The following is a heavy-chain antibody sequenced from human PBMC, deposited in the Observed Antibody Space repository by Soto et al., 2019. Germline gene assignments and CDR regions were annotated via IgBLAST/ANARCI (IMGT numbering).Heavy chain of an antibody. V-gene: IGHV1-58*01. D-gene: IGHD3-22*01. Sequence: SVKVSCKASGFTFTSSAVQWVRQARGQRLEWIGWIVVGSGNTNYAQKFQERVTITRDMSTSTAYMELSSLRSEDTAVYYCAADTQFITMIVGFDYWGPGTMATGYS. CDR2: IVVGSGNT. J-gene: IGHJ4*02. CDR3: AADTQFITMIVGFDY. CDR1: GFTFTSSA.